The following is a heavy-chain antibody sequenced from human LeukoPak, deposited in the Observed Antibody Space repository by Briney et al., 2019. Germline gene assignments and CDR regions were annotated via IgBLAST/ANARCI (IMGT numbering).Heavy chain of an antibody. CDR1: GFTVSSNY. V-gene: IGHV3-53*01. J-gene: IGHJ4*02. CDR2: IYSGGST. CDR3: ARVGLGGDSARVYY. D-gene: IGHD2-21*02. Sequence: GGSLRLSCAASGFTVSSNYMSWVRQAPGKGLEWVSVIYSGGSTYYADSVKGRFTISRDNSKNTLYLQMNSLRAEDTAVYYCARVGLGGDSARVYYWGQGTLVTVSS.